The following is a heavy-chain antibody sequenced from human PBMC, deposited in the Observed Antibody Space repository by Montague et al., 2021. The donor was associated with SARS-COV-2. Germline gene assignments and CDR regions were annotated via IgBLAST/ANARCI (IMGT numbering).Heavy chain of an antibody. J-gene: IGHJ3*02. V-gene: IGHV4-39*02. CDR2: IYDSGST. CDR1: GGSISSSNYY. D-gene: IGHD5-12*01. Sequence: SETLSLTCTVSGGSISSSNYYWDWIRQPPGKGLEWIGSIYDSGSTYYNPSLKSRVTISVDPSKNHYSLKLSSVTAADTAVYYCARRGRKLLPVATTIGGFDIGGQGTMVTVSS. CDR3: ARRGRKLLPVATTIGGFDI.